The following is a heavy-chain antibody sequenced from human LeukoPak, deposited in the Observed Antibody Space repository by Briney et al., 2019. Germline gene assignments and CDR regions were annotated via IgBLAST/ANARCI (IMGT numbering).Heavy chain of an antibody. Sequence: SVKVSCKASGGTFSSYAISWVRQAPGQGLEWMGGIIPIFGTANYAQKFQGRVMITTDESTSTAYMELSSLRSEDTAVYYCARVDCSSTSCPPEYAFDIWGQGTMVTVSS. CDR1: GGTFSSYA. V-gene: IGHV1-69*05. D-gene: IGHD2-2*01. CDR3: ARVDCSSTSCPPEYAFDI. CDR2: IIPIFGTA. J-gene: IGHJ3*02.